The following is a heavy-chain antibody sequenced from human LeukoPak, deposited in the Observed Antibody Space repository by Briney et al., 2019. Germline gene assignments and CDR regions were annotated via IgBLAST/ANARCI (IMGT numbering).Heavy chain of an antibody. CDR3: ARDRGYGLHDY. D-gene: IGHD5-18*01. CDR1: GGSISSGSYY. Sequence: KPSQTLSLTCTVSGGSISSGSYYWSWIRQPPGKGLEWIGYIYYSGSTNYNPSLKSRVTISVDTSKDQFSLKLSSVTAADTAVYYCARDRGYGLHDYWGQGTLVTVSS. V-gene: IGHV4-61*01. J-gene: IGHJ4*02. CDR2: IYYSGST.